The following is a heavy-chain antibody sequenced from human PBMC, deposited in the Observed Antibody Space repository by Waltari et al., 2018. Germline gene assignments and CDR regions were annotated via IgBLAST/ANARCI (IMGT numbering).Heavy chain of an antibody. CDR3: ARHTYYYDSSAPEDWFDP. J-gene: IGHJ5*02. CDR2: IYYSGST. V-gene: IGHV4-39*01. CDR1: GGSISSSSYY. D-gene: IGHD3-22*01. Sequence: QLQLQESGPGLVKPSETLSLTCTVSGGSISSSSYYWGRIRQPPGKGLGWIGSIYYSGSTYTNPALKSRVTISVDTSKNQFSLKLSSVTAADTAVYYCARHTYYYDSSAPEDWFDPWGQGTLVTVSS.